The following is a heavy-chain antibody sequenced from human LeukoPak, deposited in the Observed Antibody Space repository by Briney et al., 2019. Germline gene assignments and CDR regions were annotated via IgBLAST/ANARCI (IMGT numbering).Heavy chain of an antibody. CDR1: GFTFSSYE. V-gene: IGHV3-23*01. CDR2: ISATDGST. CDR3: AKDPTHFRVWDDYDSNVLNC. D-gene: IGHD3-22*01. Sequence: GGSLRLSCAASGFTFSSYEMNWVRQAPGKGLEWVSAISATDGSTNYADSVKGRFTISRDNSKNTLNLQMNSLRAEDTAVYYCAKDPTHFRVWDDYDSNVLNCWGQGTLVTVSS. J-gene: IGHJ4*02.